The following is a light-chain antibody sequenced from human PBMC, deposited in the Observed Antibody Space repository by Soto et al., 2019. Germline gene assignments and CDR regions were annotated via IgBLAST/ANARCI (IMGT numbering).Light chain of an antibody. CDR3: TSYTSSSSGV. J-gene: IGLJ2*01. CDR2: EVS. V-gene: IGLV2-14*01. Sequence: QSALTQPASVSGSPGQSITISCTGTGSDIGGYNYVSWYQQHPGKAPKVMIYEVSNRPSGVSNRFSASKSGNTASLTISGLQAEDEADYYCTSYTSSSSGVFGGGTKLTVL. CDR1: GSDIGGYNY.